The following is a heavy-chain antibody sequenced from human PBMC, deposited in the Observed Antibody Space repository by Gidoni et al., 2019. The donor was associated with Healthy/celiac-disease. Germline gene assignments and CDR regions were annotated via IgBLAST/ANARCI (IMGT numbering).Heavy chain of an antibody. V-gene: IGHV3-30*18. D-gene: IGHD6-13*01. Sequence: TFSSCVMHWVRHAQGKGLEWVAVISYDGSNKYYADSVKGRFTISRDNSKNKLYLQMNSLRTEDTAVYYCAKDIAPYSSHETYGMDVWGQGTTVTVSS. CDR3: AKDIAPYSSHETYGMDV. CDR1: TFSSCV. J-gene: IGHJ6*02. CDR2: ISYDGSNK.